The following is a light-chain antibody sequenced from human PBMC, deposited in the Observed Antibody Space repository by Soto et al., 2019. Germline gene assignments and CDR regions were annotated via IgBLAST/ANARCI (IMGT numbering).Light chain of an antibody. CDR3: QQYNSYLYT. V-gene: IGKV1-5*03. Sequence: DIQMTQSPSTLSASVGDRVTITCRASQSISSWLAWYQQKPGKAPKLLIYKASSLERGFPSRFSGSGSGTEFNLTISSLHTDDFATYCCQQYNSYLYTFGQGTKLEIK. CDR2: KAS. CDR1: QSISSW. J-gene: IGKJ2*01.